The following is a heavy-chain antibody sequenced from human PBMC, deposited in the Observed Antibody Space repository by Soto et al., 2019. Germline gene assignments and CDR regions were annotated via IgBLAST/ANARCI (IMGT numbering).Heavy chain of an antibody. CDR2: IIPIFGTA. J-gene: IGHJ4*01. CDR3: AREYLDYYDTSGYYY. Sequence: SVKVSCKASGGTFSSYAISWVRQAPGQGLEWMGGIIPIFGTANYAQKFQGRVTITADESTSTAYMELSSLRSDDTAVYFCAREYLDYYDTSGYYYWGQGTLVTVSS. V-gene: IGHV1-69*13. CDR1: GGTFSSYA. D-gene: IGHD3-22*01.